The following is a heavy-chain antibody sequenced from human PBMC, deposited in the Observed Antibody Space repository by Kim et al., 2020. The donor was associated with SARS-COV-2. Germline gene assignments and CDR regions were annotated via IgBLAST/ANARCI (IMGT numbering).Heavy chain of an antibody. CDR3: ARGTLVGGPGVAV. CDR2: IKEDGNEE. CDR1: GLTFSGSW. V-gene: IGHV3-7*03. D-gene: IGHD1-26*01. J-gene: IGHJ6*02. Sequence: GGSLRLSCAASGLTFSGSWMTWVRQAPEKGLEWVANIKEDGNEEYYVDAAKGRFSITRSNAKNSLYLQLNSLRVEDKAVYYCARGTLVGGPGVAVGGQGTTVTVS.